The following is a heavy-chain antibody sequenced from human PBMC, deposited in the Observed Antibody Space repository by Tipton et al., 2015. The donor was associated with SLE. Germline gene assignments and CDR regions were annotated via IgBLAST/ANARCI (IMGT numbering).Heavy chain of an antibody. CDR2: LSSSGSTI. Sequence: QLVQSGGGLVQPGGSLRLSCAASGFTFSSYEMNWVRQAPGKGLEWVSYLSSSGSTIYYADSVKGRFTISRDNAKNSLYLQMNSLRAEDTAVYYCPRGFGDRPFDIWGQGTMVTVSS. CDR3: PRGFGDRPFDI. D-gene: IGHD3-10*01. J-gene: IGHJ3*02. CDR1: GFTFSSYE. V-gene: IGHV3-48*03.